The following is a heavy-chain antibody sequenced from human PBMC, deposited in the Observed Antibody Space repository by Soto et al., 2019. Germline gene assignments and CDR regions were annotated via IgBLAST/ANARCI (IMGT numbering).Heavy chain of an antibody. Sequence: SETLSLTCTVSGGSISSYYWSWIRQPPGKGLEWIGYIYYSGSTNYNPSLKSRVTISVDTSKNQFSLKLSSVTAADTAVYYCARAIVGATYNWFDPWGQGTLVTVSS. D-gene: IGHD1-26*01. CDR1: GGSISSYY. V-gene: IGHV4-59*01. CDR2: IYYSGST. CDR3: ARAIVGATYNWFDP. J-gene: IGHJ5*02.